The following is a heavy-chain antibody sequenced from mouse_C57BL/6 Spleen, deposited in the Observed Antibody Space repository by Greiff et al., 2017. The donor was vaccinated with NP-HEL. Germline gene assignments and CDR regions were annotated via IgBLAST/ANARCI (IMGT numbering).Heavy chain of an antibody. CDR1: GYTFTSYG. CDR3: ARSETGRVYFDY. J-gene: IGHJ2*01. CDR2: IYPRSGNT. Sequence: QVQLQQSRAELARPGASVKLSCKASGYTFTSYGISWVKQRTGQGLEWIGEIYPRSGNTYYNEKLKGKATLTADKSSSTAYMELRSLTSEDSAVYFCARSETGRVYFDYWGQGTTLTVSS. V-gene: IGHV1-81*01.